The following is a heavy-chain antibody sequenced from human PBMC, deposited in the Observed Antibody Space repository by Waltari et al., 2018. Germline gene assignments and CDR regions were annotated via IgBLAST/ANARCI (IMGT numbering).Heavy chain of an antibody. CDR2: INQDGNKL. CDR1: GFTFGSFW. D-gene: IGHD4-17*01. V-gene: IGHV3-7*01. Sequence: EVQLLESGGGLVQPGGSLRLSCAGPGFTFGSFWVIWVRQAPGKGLEWVANINQDGNKLYYVDSVEGRFTISRDNAKNSLYLQMNSLRAEDTAVYYCARDQMVTVTDDNWFDSWGQGNLVTVSS. J-gene: IGHJ5*01. CDR3: ARDQMVTVTDDNWFDS.